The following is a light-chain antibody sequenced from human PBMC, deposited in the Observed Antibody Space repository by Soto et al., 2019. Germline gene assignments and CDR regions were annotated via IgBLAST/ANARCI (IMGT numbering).Light chain of an antibody. Sequence: EIVLTQSPATLSVYQRERANLSCSSSHSVSSNLAWYQQKPGQAPRLLIYDASNTATGIPARFSGSGSGTGFTLTISSLQSEDFAVYYCQQYDSWPPLTFGGGTKVAIK. CDR1: HSVSSN. CDR3: QQYDSWPPLT. J-gene: IGKJ4*01. V-gene: IGKV3D-15*01. CDR2: DAS.